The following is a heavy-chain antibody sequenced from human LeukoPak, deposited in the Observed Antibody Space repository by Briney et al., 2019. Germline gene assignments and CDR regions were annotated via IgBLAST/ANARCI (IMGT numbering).Heavy chain of an antibody. D-gene: IGHD3-22*01. CDR3: AKVLITYYYDSSGYYFDY. CDR2: ISGSGGST. J-gene: IGHJ4*02. Sequence: PGGSLRLSCAASGFTLSSYAMSWVRQAPGKGLEWVSAISGSGGSTYYADSVKGRFTISRDNSKNTLYLQMNSLRAEDTAVYYCAKVLITYYYDSSGYYFDYWGQGTLVTVSS. V-gene: IGHV3-23*01. CDR1: GFTLSSYA.